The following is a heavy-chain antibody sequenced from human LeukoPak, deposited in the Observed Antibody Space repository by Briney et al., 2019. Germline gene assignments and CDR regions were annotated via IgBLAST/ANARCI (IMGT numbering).Heavy chain of an antibody. CDR3: ARAYDVSGYLRAFDI. CDR2: IYSSGRT. V-gene: IGHV4-61*02. CDR1: GGSITSDTYF. J-gene: IGHJ3*02. Sequence: PSETLSLTCTVSGGSITSDTYFWTWIRQSAWKGLEWIGRIYSSGRTTYNPSLKSRVTMALDTSKNQFSLILSSVTAADTALYYCARAYDVSGYLRAFDIWGQGTMATVSP. D-gene: IGHD3-22*01.